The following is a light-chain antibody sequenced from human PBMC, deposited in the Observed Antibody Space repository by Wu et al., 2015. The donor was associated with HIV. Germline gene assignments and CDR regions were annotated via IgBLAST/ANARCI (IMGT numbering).Light chain of an antibody. V-gene: IGKV3-15*01. CDR3: QQYDNWLTWT. CDR2: GAF. CDR1: QSVSTN. J-gene: IGKJ1*01. Sequence: EIVMTQSPATLSVSPGERATLSCRASQSVSTNLAWYQQKPGQAPRLLIYGAFTRATGIPARFSGSGSGTEFTLTITDMQSEDSATFYCQQYDNWLTWTFGQGTKVEIK.